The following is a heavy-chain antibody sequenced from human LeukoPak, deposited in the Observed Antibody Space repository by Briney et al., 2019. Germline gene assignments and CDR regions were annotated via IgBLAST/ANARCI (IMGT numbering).Heavy chain of an antibody. CDR3: ARSFREKFSFES. V-gene: IGHV4-59*08. Sequence: SETLSLTCSVSGGSINLYYWSWIRQSPGEGLEWIGYIFHSGGTNYNPSFKSRVTMSVNTFGNQVSLKLSSVTAADTAMYFCARSFREKFSFESWGQGTLVTVSS. CDR2: IFHSGGT. D-gene: IGHD2/OR15-2a*01. J-gene: IGHJ4*02. CDR1: GGSINLYY.